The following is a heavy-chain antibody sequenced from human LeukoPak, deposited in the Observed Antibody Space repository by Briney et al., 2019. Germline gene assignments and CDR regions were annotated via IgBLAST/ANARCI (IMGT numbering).Heavy chain of an antibody. CDR2: IIPIFGTA. CDR1: GGTFSSYA. Sequence: EASVKVSCKASGGTFSSYAISWVRQAPGQGLEWMGGIIPIFGTANYAQKFQGRVTITADGSTSTAYMELSSLRSEDTAVYYCARESGNGEQWLGYWGQGTLVTVSS. D-gene: IGHD6-19*01. V-gene: IGHV1-69*01. CDR3: ARESGNGEQWLGY. J-gene: IGHJ4*02.